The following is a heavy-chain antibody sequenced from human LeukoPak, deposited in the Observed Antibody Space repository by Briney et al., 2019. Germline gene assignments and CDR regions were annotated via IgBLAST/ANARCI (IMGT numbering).Heavy chain of an antibody. V-gene: IGHV3-30*04. Sequence: GGSLRLSCAASGFTFSTYVMHWVRQAPGKGLEWVAVISYDGSSKYYADSVKGGFTISRDNSKNTLYLQMNSLRAEDTAVYYCARIYYDSSGYDYWGQGTLVTVSS. CDR2: ISYDGSSK. J-gene: IGHJ4*02. CDR1: GFTFSTYV. CDR3: ARIYYDSSGYDY. D-gene: IGHD3-22*01.